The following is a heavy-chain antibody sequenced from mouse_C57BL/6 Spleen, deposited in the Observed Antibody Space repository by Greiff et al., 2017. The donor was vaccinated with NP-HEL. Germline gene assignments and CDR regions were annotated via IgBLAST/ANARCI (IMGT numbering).Heavy chain of an antibody. D-gene: IGHD2-1*01. J-gene: IGHJ2*01. CDR3: ARHEDPFYGNYVGYYFDY. V-gene: IGHV1-62-2*01. CDR1: GYTFTEYT. CDR2: FYPGSGSI. Sequence: QVQLQQSGAELVKPGASVKLSCKASGYTFTEYTIHWVKQRSGQGLEWIGWFYPGSGSIKYNEKFKDKATLTADKSSSTVYMELSRLTSEDSAVYFCARHEDPFYGNYVGYYFDYWGQGTTLTVSS.